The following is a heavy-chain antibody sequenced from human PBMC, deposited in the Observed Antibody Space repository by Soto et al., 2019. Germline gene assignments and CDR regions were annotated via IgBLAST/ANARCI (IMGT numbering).Heavy chain of an antibody. CDR1: GGSFSGYY. CDR3: ARAPSAVLLWFGELSYYFDY. J-gene: IGHJ4*02. CDR2: INHSGST. V-gene: IGHV4-34*01. D-gene: IGHD3-10*01. Sequence: SETLSLTCAVSGGSFSGYYWSWIRQPPGKGLEWIGEINHSGSTNYNPSLKSRVTISVDTSKNQFSLKLSSVTAADTAVYYCARAPSAVLLWFGELSYYFDYWGQRTLVTVSS.